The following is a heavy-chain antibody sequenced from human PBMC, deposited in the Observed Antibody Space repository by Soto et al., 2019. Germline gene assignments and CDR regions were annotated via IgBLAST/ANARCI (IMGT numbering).Heavy chain of an antibody. CDR3: APDMYLNDVNYSDL. J-gene: IGHJ5*02. CDR2: ITSSGGNA. D-gene: IGHD3-10*01. CDR1: GFSFKDYY. V-gene: IGHV3-11*01. Sequence: GGSLTLFCAASGFSFKDYYMTWMRQTPEKWLEWISTITSSGGNAYDAASVKGRGTISRDNAHNSLYLQMSGLSAEDTALYYCAPDMYLNDVNYSDLWGHGXLVTVCS.